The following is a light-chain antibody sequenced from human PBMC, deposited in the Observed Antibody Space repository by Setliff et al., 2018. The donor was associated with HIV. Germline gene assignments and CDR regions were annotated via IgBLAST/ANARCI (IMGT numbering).Light chain of an antibody. J-gene: IGLJ1*01. CDR1: SSNIETHY. CDR2: RND. CDR3: AAWNDRPTGIYV. Sequence: QSVLTQPPSASGAPGQTVPISCSGSSSNIETHYVYWYQQFPGTAPKLLIYRNDQRPSGVPARFSGSKSGTPAALTISELRAEDEAEYFCAAWNDRPTGIYVFGTGTKVTVL. V-gene: IGLV1-47*01.